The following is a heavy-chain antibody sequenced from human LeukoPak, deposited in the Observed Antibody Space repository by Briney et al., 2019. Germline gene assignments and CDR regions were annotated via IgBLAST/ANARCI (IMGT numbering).Heavy chain of an antibody. CDR3: AREGYTSSSRFDP. J-gene: IGHJ5*02. V-gene: IGHV7-4-1*02. Sequence: ASVKVSCKASGGTFSSYAINWVRQAPGQGLEWMGWINTNSGNPTYVQGFTGRFVFSSDTSVSTAYLQISSLKTEDTAVYYCAREGYTSSSRFDPWGQGTLVTVSS. CDR1: GGTFSSYA. D-gene: IGHD5-18*01. CDR2: INTNSGNP.